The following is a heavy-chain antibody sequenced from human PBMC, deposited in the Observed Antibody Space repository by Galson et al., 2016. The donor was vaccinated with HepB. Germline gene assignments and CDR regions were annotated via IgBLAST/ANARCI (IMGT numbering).Heavy chain of an antibody. V-gene: IGHV3-30*18. CDR2: ISYDGSNK. CDR1: GFTFSSYG. CDR3: AKWGGSGYDWARLDY. Sequence: SLRLSCAASGFTFSSYGMHWVRQAPGKGLEWVAVISYDGSNKYYADSVKGRFTISRDNSKNTLCLQMNSLRAEDTAVYYCAKWGGSGYDWARLDYWGQGTLVTVSS. D-gene: IGHD5-12*01. J-gene: IGHJ4*02.